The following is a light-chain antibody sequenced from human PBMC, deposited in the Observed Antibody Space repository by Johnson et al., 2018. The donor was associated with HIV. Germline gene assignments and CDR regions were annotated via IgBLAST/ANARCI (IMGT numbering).Light chain of an antibody. J-gene: IGLJ1*01. V-gene: IGLV1-51*02. CDR2: ENN. Sequence: QSVLTQSPSVSVAPGQKVTISCSGSSSNIGNNYVSWYQQLPGTAPKLLIYENNKRPSGIPDRFSGSKSGTSATLGITGLQTGDEADYYCGTWDSSLSAIYVFGTGTNVTVL. CDR1: SSNIGNNY. CDR3: GTWDSSLSAIYV.